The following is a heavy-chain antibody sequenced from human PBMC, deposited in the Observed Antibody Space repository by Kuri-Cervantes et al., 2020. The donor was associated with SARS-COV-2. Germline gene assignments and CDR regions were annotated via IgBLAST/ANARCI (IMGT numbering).Heavy chain of an antibody. CDR2: ITWNGYNN. CDR1: GFTLDDYG. V-gene: IGHV3-43D*03. J-gene: IGHJ4*02. D-gene: IGHD3-10*02. Sequence: GGSLRLSCAASGFTLDDYGMYWVRQPPGKGLEWVSCITWNGYNNFYADSVKGRFTMSRDSSKNSLYLQMNSLRGEDTALYYCAKVFGVGSNIKYFDSWGQGTVVTVSS. CDR3: AKVFGVGSNIKYFDS.